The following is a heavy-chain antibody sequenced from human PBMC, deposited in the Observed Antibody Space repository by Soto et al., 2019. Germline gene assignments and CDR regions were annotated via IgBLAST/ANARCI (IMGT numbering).Heavy chain of an antibody. CDR2: VYPGDAET. V-gene: IGHV5-51*01. Sequence: GESLKISCKGSGYNFSSQWIAWVRQKPGKGLEWMGIVYPGDAETRYGPSFQGQVTMSADKSIDTAYLQWSSLKASDTAIYYCARRDYSNPSYGMDVWGQGTTVTVSS. J-gene: IGHJ6*02. D-gene: IGHD4-4*01. CDR1: GYNFSSQW. CDR3: ARRDYSNPSYGMDV.